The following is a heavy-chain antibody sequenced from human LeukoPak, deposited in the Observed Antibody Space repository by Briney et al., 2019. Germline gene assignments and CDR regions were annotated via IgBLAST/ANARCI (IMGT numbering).Heavy chain of an antibody. V-gene: IGHV4-59*01. Sequence: SETLSLTCTVSGGSISSYYWSWIRQPPGKGLEWIGYIYYSGSTNYNPSLKSRVTISVDTSKNQFSLKLSSVTAADTAVYYCARGNIVVVPAAPYYYYYYMDVWGKGTTVTVSS. D-gene: IGHD2-2*01. CDR1: GGSISSYY. CDR3: ARGNIVVVPAAPYYYYYYMDV. J-gene: IGHJ6*03. CDR2: IYYSGST.